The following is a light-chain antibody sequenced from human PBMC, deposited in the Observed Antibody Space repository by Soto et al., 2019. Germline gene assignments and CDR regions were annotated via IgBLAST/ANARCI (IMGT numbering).Light chain of an antibody. V-gene: IGKV3-15*01. J-gene: IGKJ1*01. CDR2: GAS. CDR3: QKFNKWPWT. CDR1: QSVGSN. Sequence: EIILTQSPVTLSVSPGARATLSCRASQSVGSNLAWYQQKPGQAPRLLIYGASTRATGVPPRFSGSGSGTGLTLTISSLQSEDGAVYDGQKFNKWPWTFGQGTKVDIK.